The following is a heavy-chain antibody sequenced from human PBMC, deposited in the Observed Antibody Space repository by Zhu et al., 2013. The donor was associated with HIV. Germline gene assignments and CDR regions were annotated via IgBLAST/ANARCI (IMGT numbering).Heavy chain of an antibody. CDR1: GYTFTDYY. CDR3: AVIGYYDIWRGYRGNFDL. V-gene: IGHV1-2*02. Sequence: QVQLVQSGAEVKKPGASVKVSCKASGYTFTDYYIHWVRQAPGQGLEWMGWINPKSGDTSFSQRFQGRFIMTRDSSITTAYMELSRLRPGDTAVYYCAVIGYYDIWRGYRGNFDLWGQGTLVTVSS. D-gene: IGHD3-3*01. J-gene: IGHJ4*02. CDR2: INPKSGDT.